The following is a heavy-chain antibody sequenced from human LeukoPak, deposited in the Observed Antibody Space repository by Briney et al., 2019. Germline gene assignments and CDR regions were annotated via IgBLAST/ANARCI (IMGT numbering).Heavy chain of an antibody. V-gene: IGHV4-31*03. D-gene: IGHD3-3*01. CDR1: GGSISSGGYY. CDR3: ARAANDFWSGYYDAFDI. J-gene: IGHJ3*02. CDR2: IYYSGST. Sequence: PSQTLSLTCTVSGGSISSGGYYWSWIRQHPGKGLEWIGYIYYSGSTYYNPSLKSRVTISVDTSKNQFPLKLTSVTAADTAVYYCARAANDFWSGYYDAFDIWGHGTMVTVSS.